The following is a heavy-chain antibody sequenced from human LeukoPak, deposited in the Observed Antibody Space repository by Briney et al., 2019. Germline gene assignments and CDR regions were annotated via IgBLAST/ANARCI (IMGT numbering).Heavy chain of an antibody. CDR3: AREGRSSTSCYYYYYYYMDV. CDR2: INWNGGST. Sequence: GGSLRLSCAASGFTFDDYGMSWVRQAPGKGLEWVSGINWNGGSTGYADSVKGRFTISRDNVKNSLYLQMNSLRAEDTALYYCAREGRSSTSCYYYYYYYMDVWGKGTTVTVSS. D-gene: IGHD2-2*01. V-gene: IGHV3-20*04. CDR1: GFTFDDYG. J-gene: IGHJ6*03.